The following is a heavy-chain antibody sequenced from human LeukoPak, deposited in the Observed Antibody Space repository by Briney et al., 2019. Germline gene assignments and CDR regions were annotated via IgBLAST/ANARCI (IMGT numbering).Heavy chain of an antibody. Sequence: PGGSLRLSCAASGFTFSSYSMNWVRQPPGKGLEWIGEINHSGSANYNPSLKSRVTISVDTSKNQFSLKLSSVTAADTAVYYCARVGGYEYWGQGTLVTVSS. V-gene: IGHV4-34*01. J-gene: IGHJ4*02. CDR2: INHSGSA. CDR3: ARVGGYEY. D-gene: IGHD5-12*01. CDR1: GFTFSSYS.